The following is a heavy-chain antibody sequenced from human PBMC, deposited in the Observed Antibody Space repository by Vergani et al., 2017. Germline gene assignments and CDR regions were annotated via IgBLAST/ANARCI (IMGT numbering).Heavy chain of an antibody. CDR2: IYWDDDK. D-gene: IGHD2-15*01. Sequence: QITLKESGPTLVKPTQTLTLTCTFSGFSLSTSGVGVGWIRQPPGKALEWLALIYWDDDKRYSPSLKSRLTITKDTSKNQVVLTMTNMDPVDTATYYCAHTTSLMLGPLPNHPSGFDYWGQGTLVTVSS. J-gene: IGHJ4*02. V-gene: IGHV2-5*02. CDR3: AHTTSLMLGPLPNHPSGFDY. CDR1: GFSLSTSGVG.